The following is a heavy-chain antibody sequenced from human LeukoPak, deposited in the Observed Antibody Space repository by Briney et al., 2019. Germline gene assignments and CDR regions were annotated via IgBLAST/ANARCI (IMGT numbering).Heavy chain of an antibody. CDR2: IKQDGSEK. CDR3: AREVPYGSGSFFDY. V-gene: IGHV3-7*01. J-gene: IGHJ4*02. Sequence: GGSLRLSCAASGFTFSSYWMSWVRQAPGKGLEWVANIKQDGSEKYYVDSVKGRFTISRDNAKNSLYLQMNSLRAEDTAVYYCAREVPYGSGSFFDYWGQGTLVTASS. D-gene: IGHD3-10*01. CDR1: GFTFSSYW.